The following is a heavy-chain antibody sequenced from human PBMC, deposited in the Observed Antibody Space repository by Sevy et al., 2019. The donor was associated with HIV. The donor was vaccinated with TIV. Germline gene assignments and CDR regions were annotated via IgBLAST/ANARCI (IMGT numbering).Heavy chain of an antibody. V-gene: IGHV1-18*01. J-gene: IGHJ5*02. CDR3: ARNQYYYGSGSYSWFDP. D-gene: IGHD3-10*01. CDR2: SSPYNGNT. CDR1: GYTFTSYG. Sequence: ASVKVSCKASGYTFTSYGISWVRQAPGQGLEWMGWSSPYNGNTNCAQKFQGRVTMTTDTSTSTAHMELRRLRSDDSAVYYCARNQYYYGSGSYSWFDPWGQGTLVTVSS.